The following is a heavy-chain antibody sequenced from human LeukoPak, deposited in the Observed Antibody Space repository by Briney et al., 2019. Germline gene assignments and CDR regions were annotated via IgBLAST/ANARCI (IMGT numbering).Heavy chain of an antibody. J-gene: IGHJ4*02. CDR3: AKRGLPDF. V-gene: IGHV3-74*01. D-gene: IGHD3-10*01. CDR1: GFTFSNYW. Sequence: GGSLRLSCAASGFTFSNYWTHWVRHAPGKGLVWVSRINSDGSTTDYADSVKGRFTISRDNAKNTLYVQMNSLRAEDTAIYYCAKRGLPDFWGQGTLVTVSS. CDR2: INSDGSTT.